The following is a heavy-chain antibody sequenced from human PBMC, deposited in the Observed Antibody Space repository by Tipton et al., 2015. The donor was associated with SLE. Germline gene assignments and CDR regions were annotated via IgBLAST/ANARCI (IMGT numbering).Heavy chain of an antibody. J-gene: IGHJ4*02. CDR3: ARRGRSAWFPGV. V-gene: IGHV4-39*07. CDR2: ISYSGST. CDR1: GGSIKSSTSF. Sequence: TLSLTCNVSGGSIKSSTSFWAWIRQPPGKGLEWIASISYSGSTDHNPSLRSRVSISLDTSKNQFSLRLTSATAADTAVYYCARRGRSAWFPGVWGQGTLVTVSS. D-gene: IGHD3-10*01.